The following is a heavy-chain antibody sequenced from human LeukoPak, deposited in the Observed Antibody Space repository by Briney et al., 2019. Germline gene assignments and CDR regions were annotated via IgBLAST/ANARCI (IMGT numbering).Heavy chain of an antibody. Sequence: GGSLRLSCAASGFTFSSYGMHWVRQAPGKGLEWVAFIRYDGSNKYYADFVKGRFTISRDNSKNTLYLQMSSLRAEDTAVYYCAKDPSSFGVVIIAYFDYWGQGTLVTVSS. V-gene: IGHV3-30*02. CDR1: GFTFSSYG. D-gene: IGHD3-3*01. CDR3: AKDPSSFGVVIIAYFDY. CDR2: IRYDGSNK. J-gene: IGHJ4*02.